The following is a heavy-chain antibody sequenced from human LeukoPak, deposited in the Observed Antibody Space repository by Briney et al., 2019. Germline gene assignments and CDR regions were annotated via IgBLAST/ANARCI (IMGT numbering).Heavy chain of an antibody. D-gene: IGHD3-9*01. CDR1: GFSVSNKY. J-gene: IGHJ6*02. CDR3: ARGGSRYYDILTGYRDYYYYGMDV. Sequence: PGGSLRLSCAASGFSVSNKYMSWVRQAPGKGLEWVAVISYDGSNKYYADSVKGRFTISRDNSKNTLYLQMNSLRAEDTAVYYCARGGSRYYDILTGYRDYYYYGMDVWGQGTTVTVSS. V-gene: IGHV3-30-3*01. CDR2: ISYDGSNK.